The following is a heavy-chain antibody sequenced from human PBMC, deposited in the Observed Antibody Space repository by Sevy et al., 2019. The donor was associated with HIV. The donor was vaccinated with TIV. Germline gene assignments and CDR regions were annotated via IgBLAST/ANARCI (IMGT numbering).Heavy chain of an antibody. J-gene: IGHJ4*02. CDR1: GDSISSTYW. Sequence: SETLSLTCAVSGDSISSTYWWSWVRQPPGKGLEWIGEIFHTESTNYNPSLKSRVTISVDTSRNQFSLKLSSVTAADTAVYYCARLLKWFGVLDYWGQGTLVTVSS. CDR2: IFHTEST. CDR3: ARLLKWFGVLDY. D-gene: IGHD3-10*01. V-gene: IGHV4-4*02.